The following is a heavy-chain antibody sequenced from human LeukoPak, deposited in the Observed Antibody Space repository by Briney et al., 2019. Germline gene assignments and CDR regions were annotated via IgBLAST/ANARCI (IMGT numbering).Heavy chain of an antibody. Sequence: PGGSLRLSCAASGFTLSSYWMNWVRQAPGKGLEWVANIKQDGSEKYYVDSVKGRFTISRDNAKNSLYLQMNSLRAEDTAVYYCARVQWELRGVGSYFDYWGQGTLVTVFS. D-gene: IGHD1-26*01. J-gene: IGHJ4*02. CDR2: IKQDGSEK. CDR3: ARVQWELRGVGSYFDY. CDR1: GFTLSSYW. V-gene: IGHV3-7*02.